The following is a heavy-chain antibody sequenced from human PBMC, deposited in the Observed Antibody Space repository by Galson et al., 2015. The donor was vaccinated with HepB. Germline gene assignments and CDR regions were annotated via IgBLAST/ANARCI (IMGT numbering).Heavy chain of an antibody. J-gene: IGHJ5*02. V-gene: IGHV1-18*01. D-gene: IGHD5-24*01. CDR2: ISAYNGNT. CDR3: ARAGQRWLPPKGNWFNP. Sequence: SVKVSCKASGYTFTSYGISWVRQAPGQGLEWMGWISAYNGNTNYAQKLQGRVTMTTDTSTSTAYMELRSLRSDDTAVYYCARAGQRWLPPKGNWFNPWGQGTLVTVSS. CDR1: GYTFTSYG.